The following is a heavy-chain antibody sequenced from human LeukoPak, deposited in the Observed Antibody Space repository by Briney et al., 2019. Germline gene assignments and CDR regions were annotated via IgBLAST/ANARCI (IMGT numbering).Heavy chain of an antibody. J-gene: IGHJ4*02. CDR1: GFTFSSYS. V-gene: IGHV3-21*01. CDR3: ASEGTEDY. Sequence: GGSLRLSCAASGFTFSSYSMNWVRQAPGKGLEWVSHISSSSSYIYYADSVKGRFTVSRDNGKNSLYLQMNSLRAEDTGVYYCASEGTEDYWGQGTLVTVSS. CDR2: ISSSSSYI. D-gene: IGHD1-1*01.